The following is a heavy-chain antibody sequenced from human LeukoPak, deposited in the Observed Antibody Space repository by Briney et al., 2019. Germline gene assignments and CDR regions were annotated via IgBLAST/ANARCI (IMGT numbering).Heavy chain of an antibody. CDR2: INHSGST. V-gene: IGHV4-34*01. D-gene: IGHD2-15*01. J-gene: IGHJ4*02. CDR3: ARGPYCSGGSCYQTISYYFDY. Sequence: PSETLSLTCAVYGGSFSGYYWCWIRQPPGKGLEWIGEINHSGSTNYNPSLKSRVTISVDTSKNQFSLKLSSVTAADTAVYYCARGPYCSGGSCYQTISYYFDYWGQGTLVTVSS. CDR1: GGSFSGYY.